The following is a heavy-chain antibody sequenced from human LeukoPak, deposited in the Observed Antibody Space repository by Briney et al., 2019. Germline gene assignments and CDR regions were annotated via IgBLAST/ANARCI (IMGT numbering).Heavy chain of an antibody. D-gene: IGHD2-15*01. CDR1: GGSISSGGYY. Sequence: SETLSLTCTVSGGSISSGGYYWSWIRQHPGKGLEWIGYIYYSGSTYYNPSLKSRVTISVDTSKNQFSLKLSSVTAADTAVYYCARALGRFCSGGSCYFDFWGQGALVTVSS. CDR2: IYYSGST. V-gene: IGHV4-31*03. J-gene: IGHJ4*02. CDR3: ARALGRFCSGGSCYFDF.